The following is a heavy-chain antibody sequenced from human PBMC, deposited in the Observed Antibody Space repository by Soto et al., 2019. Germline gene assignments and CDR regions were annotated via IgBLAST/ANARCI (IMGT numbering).Heavy chain of an antibody. CDR2: IYYSGST. J-gene: IGHJ4*02. CDR3: ARDLVATGYFDY. Sequence: SETLSLTCTVSGGSISSYDGSWIRQPPGKGLEWIGYIYYSGSTNYNPSLKSRVTISVDTSKNQFSLKLSSVTAADTAVYYCARDLVATGYFDYWGQGTLVTVSS. V-gene: IGHV4-59*01. CDR1: GGSISSYD. D-gene: IGHD5-12*01.